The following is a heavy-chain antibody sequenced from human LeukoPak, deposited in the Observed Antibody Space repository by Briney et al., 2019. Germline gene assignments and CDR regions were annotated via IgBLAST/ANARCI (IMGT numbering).Heavy chain of an antibody. Sequence: PSETLSLTCTVSGGSFSSYYWGWIRQPPGKGLEWIGSIYYSGSTYYNPSLKSRVTISVDTSKNQFSLKLSSVTAADTAVYYCARGGDTMVRGSPLYYFDYWGQGTLVTVSS. J-gene: IGHJ4*02. CDR2: IYYSGST. CDR3: ARGGDTMVRGSPLYYFDY. V-gene: IGHV4-39*07. D-gene: IGHD3-10*01. CDR1: GGSFSSYY.